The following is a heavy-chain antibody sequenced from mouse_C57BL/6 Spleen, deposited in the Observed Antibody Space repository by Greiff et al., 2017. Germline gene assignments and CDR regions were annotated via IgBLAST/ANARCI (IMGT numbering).Heavy chain of an antibody. CDR1: GFTFSDYG. CDR2: VSSGSSTI. Sequence: EVNVVESGGGLVKPGGSLKLSCAASGFTFSDYGMHWVRQAPENGLEWVAYVSSGSSTIYYADTVKGRFNIYRDNAKNTLFLQMTSLRSEDTPMYYCEKYYYGSSFDYWGQGTTLTVSS. V-gene: IGHV5-17*01. CDR3: EKYYYGSSFDY. J-gene: IGHJ2*01. D-gene: IGHD1-1*01.